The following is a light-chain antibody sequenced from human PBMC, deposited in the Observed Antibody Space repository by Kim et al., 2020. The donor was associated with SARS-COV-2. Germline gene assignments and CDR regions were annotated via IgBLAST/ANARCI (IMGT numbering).Light chain of an antibody. CDR1: QSSRSN. V-gene: IGKV3-15*01. J-gene: IGKJ1*01. Sequence: SPGEGATTTCWGSQSSRSNVAWYQQKQRQSPRILIYGESTTVNGIPARFSGSASGTELTLTISSRQHEDFAISYCQHYNNMHPWTFGQGTKVDIK. CDR3: QHYNNMHPWT. CDR2: GES.